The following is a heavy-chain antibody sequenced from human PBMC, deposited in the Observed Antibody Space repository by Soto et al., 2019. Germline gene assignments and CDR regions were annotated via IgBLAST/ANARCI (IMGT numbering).Heavy chain of an antibody. Sequence: QVQLVESGGGVVQPGRSLRLSCAASGFTFSSYGMHWVRQAPGKGLEWVAVISYDGSNKYYADSVKGRFTISRDNCKNTLYLQMNSLRAEDTAVYYCAKDLDAVTTGWFDPWGQGTLVTVSS. CDR1: GFTFSSYG. V-gene: IGHV3-30*18. J-gene: IGHJ5*02. CDR2: ISYDGSNK. CDR3: AKDLDAVTTGWFDP. D-gene: IGHD4-17*01.